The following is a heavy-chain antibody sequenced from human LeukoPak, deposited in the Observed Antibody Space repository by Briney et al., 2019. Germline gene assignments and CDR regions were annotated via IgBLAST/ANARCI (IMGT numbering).Heavy chain of an antibody. CDR1: GFTLSDYY. CDR3: ARDSDYYYMDV. CDR2: ISSSGSTI. Sequence: GGPLRLSCGVSGFTLSDYYMSWIREAPGKGLEGVSYISSSGSTIYYADSVKGRFTISRDNAKNSLYLEMNSRSGEDRAVYYCARDSDYYYMDVWGKGTTDTVPS. V-gene: IGHV3-11*01. J-gene: IGHJ6*03.